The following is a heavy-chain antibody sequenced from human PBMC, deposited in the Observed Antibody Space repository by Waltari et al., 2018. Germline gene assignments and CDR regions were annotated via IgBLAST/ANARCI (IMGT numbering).Heavy chain of an antibody. CDR3: ARGGVPDYYGSGSPYRNWFDP. Sequence: QVQLKQWGAGTLKPSDTLSLPCGVNGGPFSGYHWTCVRQSPGKGLEWIGEINNGGVTNYSPSLKSRVTISVDASKNQFSLFVRSVTAADTAVYYCARGGVPDYYGSGSPYRNWFDPWGQGTLVTVSS. V-gene: IGHV4-34*02. D-gene: IGHD3-10*01. J-gene: IGHJ5*02. CDR1: GGPFSGYH. CDR2: INNGGVT.